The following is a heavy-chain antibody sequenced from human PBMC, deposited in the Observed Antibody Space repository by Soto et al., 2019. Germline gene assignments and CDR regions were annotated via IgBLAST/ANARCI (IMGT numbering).Heavy chain of an antibody. Sequence: QVQLVQSGAEVKKPGASVKVSCKASGYSFTGYYIHWVRQAPGQGLEWLGWISAYNGNTNYAQKLQGRVTMTTDTSTSTAYMELRSLRSDDTAVYYCARGRRDGYNGRIDYWGQGTLVTVSS. D-gene: IGHD5-12*01. CDR1: GYSFTGYY. CDR2: ISAYNGNT. CDR3: ARGRRDGYNGRIDY. J-gene: IGHJ4*02. V-gene: IGHV1-18*04.